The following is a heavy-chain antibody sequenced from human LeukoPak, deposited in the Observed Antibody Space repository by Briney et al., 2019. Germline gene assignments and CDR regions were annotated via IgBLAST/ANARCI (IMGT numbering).Heavy chain of an antibody. CDR2: IYYSGST. J-gene: IGHJ4*02. CDR1: GGSISSYY. V-gene: IGHV4-59*08. D-gene: IGHD2-15*01. CDR3: ARLGGVVVVAATTTPVDY. Sequence: PSETLSLTCTVSGGSISSYYWSWIRQPPGKGLEWIGYIYYSGSTNYNPSLKSRVTISVDTSKNQFSLKLSSVTAADTAVYYCARLGGVVVVAATTTPVDYWGQGTLVTVSS.